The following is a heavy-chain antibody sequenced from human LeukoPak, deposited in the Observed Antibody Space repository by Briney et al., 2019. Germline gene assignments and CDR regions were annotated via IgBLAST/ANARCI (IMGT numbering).Heavy chain of an antibody. Sequence: GGSLRLSCAASGFTVSSNYMSWVRQAPGKGLEWVSVIYSGGSTYYADSVKGRFTISRDNNKDSLFLDMKSLRSEDTAFYYCARGTLYSGSLVENWFVPWGQGTLVTVSS. CDR2: IYSGGST. J-gene: IGHJ5*02. CDR1: GFTVSSNY. CDR3: ARGTLYSGSLVENWFVP. D-gene: IGHD1-26*01. V-gene: IGHV3-53*05.